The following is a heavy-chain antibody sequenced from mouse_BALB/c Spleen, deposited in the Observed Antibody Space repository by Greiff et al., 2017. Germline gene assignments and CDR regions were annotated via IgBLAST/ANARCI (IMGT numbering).Heavy chain of an antibody. D-gene: IGHD2-1*01. V-gene: IGHV1-9*01. J-gene: IGHJ3*01. CDR3: ARSHGNLRGTWFAY. CDR2: ILPGSGST. Sequence: VQLQESGAELMKPGASVKISCKATGYTFSSYWIEWVKQRPGHGLEWIGEILPGSGSTNYNEKFKGKATFTADTSSNTAYMQLSSLTSEDSAVYYGARSHGNLRGTWFAYWGQGTLVTVSA. CDR1: GYTFSSYW.